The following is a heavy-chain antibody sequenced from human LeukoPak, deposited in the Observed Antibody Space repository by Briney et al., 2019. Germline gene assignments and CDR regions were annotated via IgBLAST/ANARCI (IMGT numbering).Heavy chain of an antibody. CDR1: GFTFSDYY. D-gene: IGHD1-26*01. V-gene: IGHV3-11*04. CDR3: ARDGPRPPLVGVLVGAFDI. CDR2: ISSSGSSI. J-gene: IGHJ3*02. Sequence: GGSLRLSCAASGFTFSDYYMSWIRQAPGKGPEWVSYISSSGSSIYYADSVKGRFTISRDNAKNSLYLQMNSLRAEDTAVYYCARDGPRPPLVGVLVGAFDIWGQGTMVTVSS.